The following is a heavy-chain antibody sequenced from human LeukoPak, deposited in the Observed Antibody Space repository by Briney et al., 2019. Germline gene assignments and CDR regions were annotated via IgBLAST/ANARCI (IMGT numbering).Heavy chain of an antibody. V-gene: IGHV1-69*06. CDR2: IIPIFGTA. Sequence: SVKVSCKASGGTFSSYAISWVRQAPGQGLEWMGGIIPIFGTANYAQKFQGRVTITADKSTSTAYMELSSLRSEDTAVYYCARREAIRGDYYYYGMDVWGEGTTVTVSS. J-gene: IGHJ6*04. CDR3: ARREAIRGDYYYYGMDV. CDR1: GGTFSSYA. D-gene: IGHD2-21*01.